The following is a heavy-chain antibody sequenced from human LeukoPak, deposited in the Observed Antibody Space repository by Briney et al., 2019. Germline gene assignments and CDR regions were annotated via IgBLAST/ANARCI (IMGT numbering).Heavy chain of an antibody. J-gene: IGHJ4*02. V-gene: IGHV4-34*01. CDR3: ARASLALDVDY. CDR2: INHSGST. Sequence: SETLSLTCAVYGGSFSGYYWSWIRQPPGKGLEWIGEINHSGSTNCNPSLKSRVTISVDTSKNQFSLKLSSVTAADTAVYYCARASLALDVDYWGQGTLVTVSS. CDR1: GGSFSGYY.